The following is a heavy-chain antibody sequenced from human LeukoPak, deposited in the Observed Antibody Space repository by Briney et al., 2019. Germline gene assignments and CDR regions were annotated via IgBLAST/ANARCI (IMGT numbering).Heavy chain of an antibody. J-gene: IGHJ5*02. CDR1: GFTFSSYA. Sequence: PWGSLRLSCAASGFTFSSYAMSWVRQAPGKGLEWVSDISGSGGSTYYADYVKGRFTISRDNSKNTLYLQMNSLRAEDTAVYYCAKDFPDSGSYYKQYNWFDPWGQGTLVTVSS. CDR2: ISGSGGST. V-gene: IGHV3-23*01. CDR3: AKDFPDSGSYYKQYNWFDP. D-gene: IGHD3-10*01.